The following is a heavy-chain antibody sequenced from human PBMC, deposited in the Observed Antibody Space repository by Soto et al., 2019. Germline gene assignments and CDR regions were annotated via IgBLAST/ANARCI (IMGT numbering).Heavy chain of an antibody. CDR3: ARDSRDSSGYASRLYFDL. Sequence: QVQLQESGPGLAKPSETLSLTCTASGVSVRSGSYYWSWIRQPPGKALEWIGYIYYTGYPTYNPSLKSRVSMSVDTSKNQSSLKLNSVTAADTAMYYGARDSRDSSGYASRLYFDLWGRGTLVTVSS. J-gene: IGHJ2*01. V-gene: IGHV4-61*01. CDR2: IYYTGYP. D-gene: IGHD3-22*01. CDR1: GVSVRSGSYY.